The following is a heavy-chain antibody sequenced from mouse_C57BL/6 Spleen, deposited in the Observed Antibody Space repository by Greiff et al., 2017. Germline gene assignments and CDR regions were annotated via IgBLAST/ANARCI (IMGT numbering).Heavy chain of an antibody. Sequence: EVQLVESEGGLVQPGSSMQLSCTASGFTFSDYYMAWVRPVPDKGLEWVANINYDGSSTYYLDSLKSRFIISRDNAKNILYLQMSSLKSEDTATYYCARAGYYEDFDYWGQGTTLTVSS. CDR2: INYDGSST. V-gene: IGHV5-16*01. D-gene: IGHD2-4*01. J-gene: IGHJ2*01. CDR3: ARAGYYEDFDY. CDR1: GFTFSDYY.